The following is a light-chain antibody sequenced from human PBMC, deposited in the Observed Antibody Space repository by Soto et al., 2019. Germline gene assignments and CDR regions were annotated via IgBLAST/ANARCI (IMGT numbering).Light chain of an antibody. CDR3: QSFDSTMTV. CDR1: NSNIGAGYD. CDR2: NND. Sequence: QSALTQPPSVSGAPGQRVTISCTGSNSNIGAGYDVHWYQQLPGTAPKLLMSNNDNRPAGVPDRFSGSKSGASASLAITGLQAEDEADYYCQSFDSTMTVFGGGTKVTVL. J-gene: IGLJ2*01. V-gene: IGLV1-40*01.